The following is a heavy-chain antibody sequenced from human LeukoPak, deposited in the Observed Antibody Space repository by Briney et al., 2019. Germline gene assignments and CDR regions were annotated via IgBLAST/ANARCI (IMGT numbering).Heavy chain of an antibody. Sequence: GGSLRLSCAASGFTFSSYAMHWVRQAPGKGLEWVAVISYDGSNKYYADSVKGRFTISRDNSKNTLYLQMNSLRAEDTAVHYCARVLGYCSGGSCWGGYYYYGMDVWGQGTTVTVSS. D-gene: IGHD2-15*01. CDR3: ARVLGYCSGGSCWGGYYYYGMDV. J-gene: IGHJ6*02. V-gene: IGHV3-30-3*01. CDR1: GFTFSSYA. CDR2: ISYDGSNK.